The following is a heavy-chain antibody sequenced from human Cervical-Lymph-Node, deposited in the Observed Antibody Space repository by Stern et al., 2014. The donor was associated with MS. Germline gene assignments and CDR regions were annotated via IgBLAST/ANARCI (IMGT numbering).Heavy chain of an antibody. J-gene: IGHJ4*02. D-gene: IGHD6-6*01. CDR1: GGSISSGHW. CDR2: IYHSGTT. Sequence: QVQLQASGPGLVKPSETLSLTCAVSGGSISSGHWWSWVRQSPGVGLDWIGEIYHSGTTYYNPSLKSRATISVDKSKNQFSLRLTSVTAADTAVYYCARDSTSSSSLDSWGQGLLVTVSS. V-gene: IGHV4-4*02. CDR3: ARDSTSSSSLDS.